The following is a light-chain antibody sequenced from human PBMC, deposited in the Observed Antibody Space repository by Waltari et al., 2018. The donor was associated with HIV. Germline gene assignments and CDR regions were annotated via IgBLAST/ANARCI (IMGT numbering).Light chain of an antibody. V-gene: IGKV2-28*01. J-gene: IGKJ1*01. CDR2: LAA. Sequence: IVVPQSPRFLSVLSGETASISCNSSQSLRHKNGYHYLDWYLQKPGRSPQLLIHLAASLDPGDPRRFRSGESETMFALTMSTIETEHVRISYCIQSIQLPRTFAQGTKL. CDR1: QSLRHKNGYHY. CDR3: IQSIQLPRT.